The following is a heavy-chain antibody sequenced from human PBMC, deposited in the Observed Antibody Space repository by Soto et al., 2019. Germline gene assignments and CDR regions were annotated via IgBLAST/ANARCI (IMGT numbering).Heavy chain of an antibody. V-gene: IGHV3-48*04. CDR1: GFTFSSYS. J-gene: IGHJ4*02. Sequence: GGSLRLSCAASGFTFSSYSMNWVRQAPGKGLEWVSYISSSSSTIYYADTVKGRFTISRDNAKNSLYLQMNSLRAEDSAVYCCARGDSSGYYYWGQGTLVTVSS. CDR2: ISSSSSTI. D-gene: IGHD3-22*01. CDR3: ARGDSSGYYY.